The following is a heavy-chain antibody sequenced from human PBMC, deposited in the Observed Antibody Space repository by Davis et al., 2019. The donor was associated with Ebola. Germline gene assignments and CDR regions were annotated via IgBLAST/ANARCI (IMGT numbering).Heavy chain of an antibody. Sequence: GGSLRLSCSVSGYTAGSDFMICARQAQGTGLEWLSMRHSGSGIFYTDSVRARFTISADTSKNTLYRQMNSLRVDDTAIYYCGTRGSWGQGTLVTVSS. V-gene: IGHV3-53*01. CDR1: GYTAGSDF. D-gene: IGHD3-10*01. J-gene: IGHJ5*02. CDR3: GTRGS. CDR2: RHSGSGI.